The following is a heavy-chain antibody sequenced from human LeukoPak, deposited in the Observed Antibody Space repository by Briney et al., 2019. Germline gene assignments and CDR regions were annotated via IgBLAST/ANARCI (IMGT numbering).Heavy chain of an antibody. V-gene: IGHV3-7*01. CDR3: AKVPHSWGLFDS. J-gene: IGHJ4*02. CDR2: IKQDGSEK. D-gene: IGHD3-16*01. Sequence: PGGSLRLSCAASGFTFSSYWMTWVRQAPGKGLEWVANIKQDGSEKYYVDSVKGRFTISRDNAKNSLYLQMDSLRTEDSAVYYCAKVPHSWGLFDSWGQGTLVTVSS. CDR1: GFTFSSYW.